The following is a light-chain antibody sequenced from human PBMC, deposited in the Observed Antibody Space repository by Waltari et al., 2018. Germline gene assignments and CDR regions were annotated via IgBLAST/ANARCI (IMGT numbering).Light chain of an antibody. CDR3: QRSYSAPPT. CDR2: SAS. V-gene: IGKV1-39*01. J-gene: IGKJ5*01. Sequence: DIQMTQSPSSLSASVGDRVTITCRPSQPIRTSLNSYQQKPGNSPKLLIYSASTLQNGVPSRFSGSGSETDFTITISSLEPEDFANYLWQRSYSAPPTFGQGTRLEIK. CDR1: QPIRTS.